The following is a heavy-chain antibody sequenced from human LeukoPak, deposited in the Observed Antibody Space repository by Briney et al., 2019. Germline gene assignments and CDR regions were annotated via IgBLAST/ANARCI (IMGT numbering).Heavy chain of an antibody. CDR3: AARSSGNPYF. CDR1: GLTHSNYW. Sequence: GGSLRLSCTTSGLTHSNYWMIRVRQAPGKGLQWVAKIKQDGSEKYYVDSVKGRFTISRDNAENSLYLQMNSLRVEDTAVYYCAARSSGNPYFWGQGTLVTVSS. V-gene: IGHV3-7*03. D-gene: IGHD1-26*01. J-gene: IGHJ4*02. CDR2: IKQDGSEK.